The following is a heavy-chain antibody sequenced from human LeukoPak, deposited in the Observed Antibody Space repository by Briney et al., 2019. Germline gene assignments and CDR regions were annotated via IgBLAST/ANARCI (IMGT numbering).Heavy chain of an antibody. CDR1: GFTFSSYA. Sequence: GSLRLSCAASGFTFSSYAMSWVRQAPGKGLEWVSAISGSGGSTYYADSVKGRFTISRDNSKNTLYLQMNSLRAEDTAVYYCAKDLVTTVTNTFYYYYYGMDVWGQGTTVTVSS. D-gene: IGHD4-11*01. V-gene: IGHV3-23*01. CDR3: AKDLVTTVTNTFYYYYYGMDV. J-gene: IGHJ6*02. CDR2: ISGSGGST.